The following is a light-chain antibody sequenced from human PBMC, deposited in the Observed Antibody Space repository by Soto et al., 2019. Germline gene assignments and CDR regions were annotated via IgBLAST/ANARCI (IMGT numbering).Light chain of an antibody. J-gene: IGKJ1*01. CDR3: QQYNSYSLWT. CDR1: QSISSY. Sequence: DIQMTQSPSSLSASVGDRVTITGGSSQSISSYLNWYQQKPGKDPKLLIYAASSLQSGVPSRFSGSGSGTEFTLTISSLQPDDFATYYCQQYNSYSLWTFGQGTKVDIK. CDR2: AAS. V-gene: IGKV1-5*01.